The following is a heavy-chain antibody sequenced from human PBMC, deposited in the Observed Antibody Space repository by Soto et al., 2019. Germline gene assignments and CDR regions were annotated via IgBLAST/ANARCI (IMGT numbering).Heavy chain of an antibody. CDR2: ISGSGGST. Sequence: PGGSLRLSCAASGFTFSSYAMIWVRQAPGKGLEWVSAISGSGGSTYYADSVKGRFTISRDNSKNTLYLQMNSLRAEDAAVYYCAKPVGRLELPGVAYWSQGTLVTVSS. V-gene: IGHV3-23*01. D-gene: IGHD1-7*01. CDR3: AKPVGRLELPGVAY. J-gene: IGHJ4*02. CDR1: GFTFSSYA.